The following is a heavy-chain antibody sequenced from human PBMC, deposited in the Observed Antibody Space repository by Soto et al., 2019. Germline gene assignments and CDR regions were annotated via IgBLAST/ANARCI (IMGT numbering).Heavy chain of an antibody. CDR3: AKTTSRTHYYYGMDV. CDR2: ISYDGSNK. V-gene: IGHV3-30*18. CDR1: GFTFSSYG. D-gene: IGHD1-1*01. Sequence: QVQLVESGGGVVQPGRSLRLSCAASGFTFSSYGMHWVRQAPGKGLEWVAVISYDGSNKYYADSVKGRFTISRDNSKNTLYLQMNSLRAEDTAVYYCAKTTSRTHYYYGMDVWGQGTTVTVSS. J-gene: IGHJ6*02.